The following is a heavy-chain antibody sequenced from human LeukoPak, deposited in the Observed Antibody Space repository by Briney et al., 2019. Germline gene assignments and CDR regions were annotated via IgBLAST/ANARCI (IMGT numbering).Heavy chain of an antibody. CDR1: GGSISSSSYY. CDR2: IYYSGST. J-gene: IGHJ6*03. CDR3: ARGALRTVVVGTRYYYYMDV. D-gene: IGHD3-22*01. Sequence: SETLSLTCTVSGGSISSSSYYWDWIRQPPGKGLEWIGSIYYSGSTTYNPSLKSRVTISLDTSKNQFSLKLRSVTAADAAVYYCARGALRTVVVGTRYYYYMDVWGKGTTVTVSS. V-gene: IGHV4-61*05.